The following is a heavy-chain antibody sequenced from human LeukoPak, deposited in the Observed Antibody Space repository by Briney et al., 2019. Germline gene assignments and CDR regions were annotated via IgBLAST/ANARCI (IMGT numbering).Heavy chain of an antibody. Sequence: GGSLRLSCAASGFTVSSNYMSWVGQAPGKGLEWVAVIYSGGSTYYADSVKGRFTISRDNSKNTLYLQMNSLRAEDTAVYYCAREAVAGLLYFDYWGQGTLVTVSS. J-gene: IGHJ4*02. CDR3: AREAVAGLLYFDY. CDR1: GFTVSSNY. CDR2: IYSGGST. D-gene: IGHD6-19*01. V-gene: IGHV3-53*01.